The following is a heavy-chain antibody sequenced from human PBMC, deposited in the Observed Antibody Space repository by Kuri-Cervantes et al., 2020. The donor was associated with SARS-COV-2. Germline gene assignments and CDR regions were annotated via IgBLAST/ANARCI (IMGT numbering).Heavy chain of an antibody. J-gene: IGHJ4*02. D-gene: IGHD2-21*02. CDR3: AKDFEAYCGGDCYLDY. V-gene: IGHV3-23*01. CDR2: ISGSGGST. CDR1: GFTFSSYA. Sequence: GGSLRLSCAASGFTFSSYAMCWVRQAPGKGLEWLSGISGSGGSTYYADSVMGRFTISRDNSKDTLYLQMNSLRAEDTAVYYRAKDFEAYCGGDCYLDYWGQGTLVTVSS.